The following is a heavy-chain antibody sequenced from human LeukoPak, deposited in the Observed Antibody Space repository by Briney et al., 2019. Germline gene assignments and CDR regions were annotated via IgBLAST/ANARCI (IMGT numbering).Heavy chain of an antibody. CDR1: GASMSNDSYY. D-gene: IGHD5-24*01. J-gene: IGHJ4*02. Sequence: PSETLSLTCTVSGASMSNDSYYWSWIRQPAGKGLEWIGRIFTSGSTNYNPSLKSRVTISVDTSKKQFSLKLSSVTAADTAVYYCARHGYSIHVLEYWGQGTLVTVSS. CDR3: ARHGYSIHVLEY. CDR2: IFTSGST. V-gene: IGHV4-61*02.